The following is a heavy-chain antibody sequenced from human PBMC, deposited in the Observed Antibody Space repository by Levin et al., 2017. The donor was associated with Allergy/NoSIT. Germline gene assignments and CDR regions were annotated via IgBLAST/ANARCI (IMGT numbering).Heavy chain of an antibody. CDR2: ISGSGHET. CDR1: GFTFPNYY. V-gene: IGHV3-23*01. CDR3: AKRRRDGHNSDIDY. D-gene: IGHD5-24*01. J-gene: IGHJ4*02. Sequence: GGFLRLSCVASGFTFPNYYMNWVRQAPGKGLEWVSGISGSGHETHYADSVKGRFTISRDNSRKTLFLHMSSLSAEDTALYYCAKRRRDGHNSDIDYWGQGTLVTVSS.